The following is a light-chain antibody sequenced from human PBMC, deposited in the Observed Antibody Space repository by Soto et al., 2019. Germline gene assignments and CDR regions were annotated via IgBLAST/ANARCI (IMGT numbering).Light chain of an antibody. CDR3: HQSYSTLLT. CDR1: QSISVY. V-gene: IGKV1-39*01. Sequence: DIQMTQSPSSLSASVGDRVTITCRASQSISVYLNWYQQKPGKSPKLLIYAASSLQTGVPSRFIGGGSGTDFTITISSLQPEDFAIYYCHQSYSTLLTFGGGTKVEIK. CDR2: AAS. J-gene: IGKJ4*01.